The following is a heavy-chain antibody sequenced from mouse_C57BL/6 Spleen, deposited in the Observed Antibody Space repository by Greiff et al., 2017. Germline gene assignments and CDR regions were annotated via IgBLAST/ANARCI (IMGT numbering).Heavy chain of an antibody. V-gene: IGHV1-64*01. CDR1: GYTFTSYW. CDR3: ARERLRYDYDDPYAMDY. J-gene: IGHJ4*01. CDR2: IHPNSGST. Sequence: QVQLQQPGAELVKPGASVKLSCKASGYTFTSYWMHWVKQRPGQGLEWIGIIHPNSGSTNYNEKFKSKATLTVDKSSSTAYMQLSSLTSEDSAVYYCARERLRYDYDDPYAMDYWGQGTSVTVSS. D-gene: IGHD2-4*01.